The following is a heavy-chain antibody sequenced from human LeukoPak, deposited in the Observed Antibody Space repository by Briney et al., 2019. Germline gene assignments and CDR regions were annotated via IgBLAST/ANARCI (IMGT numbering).Heavy chain of an antibody. CDR3: ARPVVPAAFHAFDI. D-gene: IGHD2-2*01. CDR1: GFTFSSYA. V-gene: IGHV3-30-3*01. Sequence: GGSLRLSCAAPGFTFSSYAMHWVRQAPGTGLEWVAVISYDGSNKYYADSVKGRFTLSRDNSKNTLYLKMNSLRAEDTAVYYCARPVVPAAFHAFDIWGQGTMVTVSS. CDR2: ISYDGSNK. J-gene: IGHJ3*02.